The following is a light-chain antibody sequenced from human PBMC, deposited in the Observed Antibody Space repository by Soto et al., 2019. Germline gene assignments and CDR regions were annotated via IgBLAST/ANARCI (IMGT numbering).Light chain of an antibody. V-gene: IGKV1-39*01. CDR2: AAS. J-gene: IGKJ4*01. CDR1: QSLSSY. CDR3: QQIYSTPLT. Sequence: DIQMTQSPSSLSASVGDRVTITCRASQSLSSYLNWYQQKPGKAPNLLIYAASSPQSGVPSRFSGSRSGTDFTLTINSLQPEDFATYYCQQIYSTPLTVGGGTKVDIK.